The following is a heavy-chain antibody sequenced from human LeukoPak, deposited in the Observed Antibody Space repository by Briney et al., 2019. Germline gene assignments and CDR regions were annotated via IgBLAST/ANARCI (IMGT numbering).Heavy chain of an antibody. Sequence: PSETLSLTCTISGGSISSYYWTWIRQPPGKELEWIGYIFYSGSTNYNPSLKSRVTISVDTSKNQFSLKLSSVTAADTAVYYCARSGGYYDSSRAFDYWGQGTLVTVSS. J-gene: IGHJ4*02. D-gene: IGHD3-22*01. CDR3: ARSGGYYDSSRAFDY. V-gene: IGHV4-59*08. CDR2: IFYSGST. CDR1: GGSISSYY.